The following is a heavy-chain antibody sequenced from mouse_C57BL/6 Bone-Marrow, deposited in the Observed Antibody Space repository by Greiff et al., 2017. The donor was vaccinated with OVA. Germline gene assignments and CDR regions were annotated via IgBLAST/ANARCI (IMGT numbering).Heavy chain of an antibody. D-gene: IGHD1-1*01. CDR1: GFSFNTYA. CDR2: IRSKSNNYAT. V-gene: IGHV10-1*01. Sequence: EVMLVESGGGLVQPKGSLKLSCAASGFSFNTYAMNWVRQAPGKGLEWVARIRSKSNNYATYYADSVKDRFTISRDDSESMLYLQMNNLKTEDTAMYYCVRSTVVPFAYWGQGTLVTVSA. J-gene: IGHJ3*01. CDR3: VRSTVVPFAY.